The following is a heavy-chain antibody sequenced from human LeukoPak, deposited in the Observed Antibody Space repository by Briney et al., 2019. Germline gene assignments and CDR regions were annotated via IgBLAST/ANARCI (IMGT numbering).Heavy chain of an antibody. V-gene: IGHV3-48*02. J-gene: IGHJ5*02. Sequence: GGSLRLSCAASGFTFSSYSMNWVRQAPGKGLEWVSYISSSSSTIYYADSVKGRFTISRDNAKNSLYLQMNSLRDEDTAVYYCARSADQLRHHWFDPWGQGTLVTVSS. CDR2: ISSSSSTI. CDR3: ARSADQLRHHWFDP. CDR1: GFTFSSYS. D-gene: IGHD2-2*01.